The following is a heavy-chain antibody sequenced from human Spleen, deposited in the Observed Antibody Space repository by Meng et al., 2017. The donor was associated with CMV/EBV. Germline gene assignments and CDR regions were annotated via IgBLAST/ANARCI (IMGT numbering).Heavy chain of an antibody. V-gene: IGHV4-31*02. Sequence: SGGYYWSWSRQHPGKGLEWIGYIYYSGSTYYNPSLKSRVTISVDTSKNQFSLKLSSVTAADTAVYYCARGLYCSGGSCYSVRYFDLWGRGTLVTVSS. CDR1: SGGYY. D-gene: IGHD2-15*01. CDR3: ARGLYCSGGSCYSVRYFDL. CDR2: IYYSGST. J-gene: IGHJ2*01.